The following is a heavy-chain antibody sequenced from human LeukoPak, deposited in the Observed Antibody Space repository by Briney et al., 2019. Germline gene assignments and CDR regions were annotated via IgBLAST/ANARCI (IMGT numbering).Heavy chain of an antibody. CDR2: TYYRSKWYN. V-gene: IGHV6-1*01. CDR3: VRDWFGWYFDF. J-gene: IGHJ4*02. Sequence: SQTLSLTCAISGDSVSSSISAWVWIRQSPSRGLEWLGRTYYRSKWYNEYALSVKSRITINPDTSRNQFSLQLTSMTPEDTAVYYCVRDWFGWYFDFWGQGILVTVPS. D-gene: IGHD3-10*01. CDR1: GDSVSSSISA.